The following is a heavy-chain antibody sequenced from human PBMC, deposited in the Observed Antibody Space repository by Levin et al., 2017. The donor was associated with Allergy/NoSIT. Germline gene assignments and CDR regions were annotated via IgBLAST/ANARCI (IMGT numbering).Heavy chain of an antibody. CDR2: INPSGGST. Sequence: WASVKVSCKASGYTFTSYYMHWVRQAPGQGLEWMGIINPSGGSTSYAQKFQGRVTMTRDTSTSTVYMELSSLRSEDTAVYYCARDPVRREVANAFDIWGQGTMVTVSS. V-gene: IGHV1-46*01. CDR3: ARDPVRREVANAFDI. CDR1: GYTFTSYY. D-gene: IGHD2-21*01. J-gene: IGHJ3*02.